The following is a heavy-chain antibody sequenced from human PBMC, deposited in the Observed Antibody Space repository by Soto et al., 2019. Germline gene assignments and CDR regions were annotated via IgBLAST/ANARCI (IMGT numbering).Heavy chain of an antibody. CDR1: GGTFSSYT. CDR3: ARDGCSGGSCYFDYYYYYMDV. J-gene: IGHJ6*03. Sequence: QVQLVQSGAEVKKPGSSVKVSCKASGGTFSSYTISWVRQAPGQGLKWMGRIIPILGIANYAQKFQGRVTITADKSTSTAYMELSSLRSEDTAVYYCARDGCSGGSCYFDYYYYYMDVWGKGTTVTVSS. D-gene: IGHD2-15*01. CDR2: IIPILGIA. V-gene: IGHV1-69*08.